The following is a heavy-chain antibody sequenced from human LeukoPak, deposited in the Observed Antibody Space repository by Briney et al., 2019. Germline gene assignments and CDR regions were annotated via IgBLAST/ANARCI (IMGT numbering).Heavy chain of an antibody. Sequence: SETLSLTCTVSGGSISSSSYYCGWIRQPPGKGLEWIGSIYYSGSTYYNPSLKSRVTISVDTSNNQFSLKLSSVTAADTAVYYCARLRNDGYFDYWGQGTLVTVSS. J-gene: IGHJ4*02. CDR2: IYYSGST. CDR3: ARLRNDGYFDY. V-gene: IGHV4-39*01. CDR1: GGSISSSSYY. D-gene: IGHD1-1*01.